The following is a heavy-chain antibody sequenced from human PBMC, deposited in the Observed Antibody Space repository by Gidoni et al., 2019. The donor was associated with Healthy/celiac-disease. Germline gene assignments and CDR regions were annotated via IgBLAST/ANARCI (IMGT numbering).Heavy chain of an antibody. Sequence: QVQLVQSGAEVKKPGASVTVSCKASGYTFTSYAMHWVREAPGQRLEWMGWINAGNGNTKYSQKFQGRVTITRDTSASTAYMELSSLRSEDTAVYYCARSIAARPDDYYYYYGMDVWGQGTTVTVSS. CDR1: GYTFTSYA. V-gene: IGHV1-3*01. CDR2: INAGNGNT. D-gene: IGHD6-6*01. CDR3: ARSIAARPDDYYYYYGMDV. J-gene: IGHJ6*02.